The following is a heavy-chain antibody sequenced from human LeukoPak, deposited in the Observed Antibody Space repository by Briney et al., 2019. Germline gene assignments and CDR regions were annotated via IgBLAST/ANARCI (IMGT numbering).Heavy chain of an antibody. V-gene: IGHV3-74*01. Sequence: GSLRLSCAASGFTFSSYWIHLVRQAPGKGLVWGSIINSDGSNTNYADSVKGRFTISRDNAKNTLYLHMNSLRAEDTAVYYCARFYSSGSFGAFDIWGQGTMVTVSS. J-gene: IGHJ3*02. CDR3: ARFYSSGSFGAFDI. D-gene: IGHD6-19*01. CDR1: GFTFSSYW. CDR2: INSDGSNT.